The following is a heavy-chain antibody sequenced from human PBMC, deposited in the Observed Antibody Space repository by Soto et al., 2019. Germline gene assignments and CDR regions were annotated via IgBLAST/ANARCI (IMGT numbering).Heavy chain of an antibody. J-gene: IGHJ4*02. CDR3: ARGSQYYYDGSGPLDC. CDR2: ISYDGSNN. D-gene: IGHD3-22*01. CDR1: GFTFSTYS. Sequence: GGSLRLSCAASGFTFSTYSIHCDRQDPGKGLERVALISYDGSNNYYADSVKGRVTISRDNSKNTLYLQMTSLRAGGTAVYFCARGSQYYYDGSGPLDCWGQGTLVTVSS. V-gene: IGHV3-30-3*01.